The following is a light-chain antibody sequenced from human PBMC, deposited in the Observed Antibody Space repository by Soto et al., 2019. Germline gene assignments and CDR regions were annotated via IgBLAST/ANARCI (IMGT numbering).Light chain of an antibody. Sequence: QSVLTQPPSASGSPGQSVTISCTGTSSDVGGYNYVSWYQQHPGKAPKLMIYEVSKWPSGVPDRFSGSKSGNTASLTVSGLQAEDEADYYCSSYAGSNNLGFGGGTKVTVL. CDR3: SSYAGSNNLG. CDR1: SSDVGGYNY. CDR2: EVS. V-gene: IGLV2-8*01. J-gene: IGLJ2*01.